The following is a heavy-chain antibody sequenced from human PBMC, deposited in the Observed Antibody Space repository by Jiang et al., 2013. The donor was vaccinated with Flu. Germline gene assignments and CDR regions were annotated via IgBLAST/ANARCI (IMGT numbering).Heavy chain of an antibody. V-gene: IGHV1-18*01. Sequence: GAEVKKPGASIKVSCTASGYSFRTYDINWVRQAPGQGLEWLGWISVHTGTSNYAQTLHGRGTMSTDASTNTAFLEVTSLTSDDTAVYYCARDPTGGSGAGAFDIWGQGTMVTVSA. CDR1: GYSFRTYD. D-gene: IGHD1-1*01. CDR3: ARDPTGGSGAGAFDI. CDR2: ISVHTGTS. J-gene: IGHJ3*02.